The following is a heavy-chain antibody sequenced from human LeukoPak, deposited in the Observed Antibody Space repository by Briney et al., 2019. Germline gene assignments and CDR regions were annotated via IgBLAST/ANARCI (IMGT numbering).Heavy chain of an antibody. J-gene: IGHJ3*02. V-gene: IGHV5-51*01. CDR1: GYSFTSYW. D-gene: IGHD6-13*01. CDR2: IYPGDSDT. CDR3: ARVLAAAGYDAFDI. Sequence: HGESLKISCKGSGYSFTSYWIGWVRQMPGKGLELMGIIYPGDSDTRYSPSFQGQVTISADKSISTAYLQWSSLKASDTAMYYCARVLAAAGYDAFDIWGPGTMVTVSS.